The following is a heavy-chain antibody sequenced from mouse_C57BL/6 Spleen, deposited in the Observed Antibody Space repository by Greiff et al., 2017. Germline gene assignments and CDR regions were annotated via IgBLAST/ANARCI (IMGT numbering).Heavy chain of an antibody. CDR1: GYTFTSYW. D-gene: IGHD1-1*01. V-gene: IGHV1-59*01. CDR2: IDPSDSYT. CDR3: ARPLYGSSDGGGFAY. Sequence: QVQLQQPGAELVRPGTSVKLSCKASGYTFTSYWMHWVKQRPGQGLEWIGVIDPSDSYTNYNQKFKGKATLTVDTSSSTAYMQLSSLTSEDSAVYYCARPLYGSSDGGGFAYWGQGTLVTVSA. J-gene: IGHJ3*01.